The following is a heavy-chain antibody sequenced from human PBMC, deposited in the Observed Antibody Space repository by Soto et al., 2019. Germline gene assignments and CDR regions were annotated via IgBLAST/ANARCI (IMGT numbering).Heavy chain of an antibody. CDR3: ATGRPDDSSGYIDY. Sequence: ASVKVSCKASGYTFTDYYMHWVRQAPGQGLEWMGWINPNSGGTNYAQKFQGRVTMTEDTSTDTAYMELSSLRSEDTAVYYCATGRPDDSSGYIDYWGQGTLVTVSS. D-gene: IGHD3-22*01. J-gene: IGHJ4*02. V-gene: IGHV1-2*02. CDR2: INPNSGGT. CDR1: GYTFTDYY.